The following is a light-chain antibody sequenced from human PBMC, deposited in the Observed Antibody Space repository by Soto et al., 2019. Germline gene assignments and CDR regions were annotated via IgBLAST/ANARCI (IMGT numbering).Light chain of an antibody. CDR1: QSVSSN. Sequence: EIVMTQSPATLSVSPGERATLFCRASQSVSSNLACSQQKPGQAPRLLIYGASTRATGIPARFSGSGSGTEFTLTISSLQSEDYAVYYCHQYNNWPPWTFGQGTKVDI. CDR3: HQYNNWPPWT. J-gene: IGKJ1*01. V-gene: IGKV3-15*01. CDR2: GAS.